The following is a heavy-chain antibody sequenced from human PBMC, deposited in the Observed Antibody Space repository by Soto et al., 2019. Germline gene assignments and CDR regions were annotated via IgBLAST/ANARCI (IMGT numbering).Heavy chain of an antibody. V-gene: IGHV3-23*01. CDR2: VTGRSRNT. Sequence: EMQLLESGGGLQQPGGSLRLSCAASGFTFNNFAMGWVLQAPGKGLAWISAVTGRSRNTYYADSVKGRFTISRNNFENTVYLQMDGLRVEDTAVYYCEKMTHYGGNYRDAFEVCGRGTMVTVAS. J-gene: IGHJ3*01. CDR3: EKMTHYGGNYRDAFEV. D-gene: IGHD4-17*01. CDR1: GFTFNNFA.